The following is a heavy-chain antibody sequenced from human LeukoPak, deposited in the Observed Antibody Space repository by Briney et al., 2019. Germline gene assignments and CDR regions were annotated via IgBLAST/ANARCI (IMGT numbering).Heavy chain of an antibody. D-gene: IGHD1-26*01. CDR1: GFTFSSYC. Sequence: GGSLRLSCAASGFTFSSYCMHWVRQAPGKGLEWVGVISYDGSNKYYADSVKGRFTIYRDNSKNTLYLQMNSLRAEDTAVYYCAKVPSGSYYSVDYWGPGTLVTVSS. CDR3: AKVPSGSYYSVDY. V-gene: IGHV3-30*18. CDR2: ISYDGSNK. J-gene: IGHJ4*02.